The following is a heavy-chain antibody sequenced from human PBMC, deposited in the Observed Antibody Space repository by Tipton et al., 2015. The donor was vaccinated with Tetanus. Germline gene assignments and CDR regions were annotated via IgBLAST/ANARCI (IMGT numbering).Heavy chain of an antibody. J-gene: IGHJ4*02. CDR1: GASLRGGDYH. D-gene: IGHD3-22*01. Sequence: GLVKPSETLSLTCSVSGASLRGGDYHWSWIRQPPGKGLEWLAYISYSGSTNSNYSLRSRITISRDTSKNQFSLKMTSVTAADTAVYYCARVYFYDSGGYYRTPGFDSWGQGTLVTVSS. CDR2: ISYSGST. CDR3: ARVYFYDSGGYYRTPGFDS. V-gene: IGHV4-61*08.